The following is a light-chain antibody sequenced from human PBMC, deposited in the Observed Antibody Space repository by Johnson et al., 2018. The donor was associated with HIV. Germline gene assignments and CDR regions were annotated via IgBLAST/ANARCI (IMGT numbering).Light chain of an antibody. CDR1: SSNIGNNY. J-gene: IGLJ1*01. V-gene: IGLV1-51*01. CDR3: GTWDSSLGAF. Sequence: QSVLTQPPSVSAAPGQKVTISCSGSSSNIGNNYVSWYQQLPGTAPKLLIYDNNKRPSGIPDRFSGSKSCTSATLGITGLQTGDEADYYCGTWDSSLGAFFGTGTKVTVL. CDR2: DNN.